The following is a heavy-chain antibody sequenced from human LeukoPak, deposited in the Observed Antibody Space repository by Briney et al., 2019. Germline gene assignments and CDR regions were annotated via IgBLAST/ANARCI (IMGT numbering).Heavy chain of an antibody. CDR3: ARGPGYDFWSGSTWYYYYGMDV. CDR2: IYYSGST. V-gene: IGHV4-30-4*08. Sequence: SETLSLTCTVSGASISSSSYYWSWIRQPPGKGLEWIGYIYYSGSTYYNPSLKSRVTISVDTSKNQFSLKLSSVTAADTAVYYCARGPGYDFWSGSTWYYYYGMDVWGQGTTVTVSS. D-gene: IGHD3-3*01. CDR1: GASISSSSYY. J-gene: IGHJ6*02.